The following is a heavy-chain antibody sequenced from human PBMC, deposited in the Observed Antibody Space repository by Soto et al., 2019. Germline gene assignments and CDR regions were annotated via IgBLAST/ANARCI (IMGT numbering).Heavy chain of an antibody. CDR1: GFTFSSYA. D-gene: IGHD3-22*01. CDR3: AKDQYYYDSSGYYYEAFDI. CDR2: ISGSGGST. V-gene: IGHV3-23*01. Sequence: PGGSLRLSCAASGFTFSSYAMSWVRQAPGKGLEWVSAISGSGGSTYYADYVKGRFTISRDNSKNTLYLQMKSLRAEDTAVYYCAKDQYYYDSSGYYYEAFDIWGQGTMATVSS. J-gene: IGHJ3*02.